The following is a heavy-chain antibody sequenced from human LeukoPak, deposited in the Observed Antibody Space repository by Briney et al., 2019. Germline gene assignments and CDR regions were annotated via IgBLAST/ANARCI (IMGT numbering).Heavy chain of an antibody. V-gene: IGHV4-39*01. J-gene: IGHJ3*02. CDR2: IYYSGST. CDR3: ATYYYYDSSGYYHHDAFDI. Sequence: PSETLSLTCTVSGGSISSSSYYWGWIRQPPGKGLEWIGSIYYSGSTYYNPSLKSRVTISVDTSKNQFSLKLSSVTAADTAVYYCATYYYYDSSGYYHHDAFDIWGQGTMVTVSS. CDR1: GGSISSSSYY. D-gene: IGHD3-22*01.